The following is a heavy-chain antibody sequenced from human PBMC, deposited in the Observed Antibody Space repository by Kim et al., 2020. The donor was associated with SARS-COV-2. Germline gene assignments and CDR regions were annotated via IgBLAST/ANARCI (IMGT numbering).Heavy chain of an antibody. V-gene: IGHV3-30*04. CDR3: ARDRGRGSSWEGTFDY. D-gene: IGHD6-13*01. CDR1: GFTFSSYA. CDR2: ISYDGSNK. Sequence: GGSLRLSCAASGFTFSSYAMHWVRQAPGKGLEWVAVISYDGSNKYYADSVKGRFTISRDNSKNTLYLQMNSLRAEDTAVYYCARDRGRGSSWEGTFDYWGQGTLVTVSS. J-gene: IGHJ4*02.